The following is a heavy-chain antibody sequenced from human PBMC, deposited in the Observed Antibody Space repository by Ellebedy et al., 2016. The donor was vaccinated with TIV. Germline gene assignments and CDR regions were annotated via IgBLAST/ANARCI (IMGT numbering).Heavy chain of an antibody. Sequence: PGGSLRLSCAASGFIFNDYWMHWVRQTPGRGLEWVANINQDGSQKYYVDSVKGRFTISRDNAKNSLYLQMNSLRAEDTAVYYCASLDNSGYHKWFDPWGQGTLVTVSS. CDR3: ASLDNSGYHKWFDP. J-gene: IGHJ5*02. D-gene: IGHD3-22*01. CDR2: INQDGSQK. V-gene: IGHV3-7*03. CDR1: GFIFNDYW.